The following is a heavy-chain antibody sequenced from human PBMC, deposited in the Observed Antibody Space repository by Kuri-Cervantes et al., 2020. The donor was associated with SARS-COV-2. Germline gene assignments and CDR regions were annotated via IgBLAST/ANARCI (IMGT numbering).Heavy chain of an antibody. CDR2: IYYSGST. CDR3: ARLYYDFWSGYYFDY. CDR1: GGSISSHY. D-gene: IGHD3-3*01. Sequence: SETLSLTCTVSGGSISSHYWSWIRQPPGKGLEWIGYIYYSGSTNYNPSLTSRVTISVDTSKNQFSLKLSSVTAADTAVYYCARLYYDFWSGYYFDYWGQGTLVTVSS. J-gene: IGHJ4*02. V-gene: IGHV4-59*11.